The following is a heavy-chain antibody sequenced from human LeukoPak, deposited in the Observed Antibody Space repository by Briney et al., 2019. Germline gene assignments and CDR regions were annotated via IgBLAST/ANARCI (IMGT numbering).Heavy chain of an antibody. CDR1: GGSISSYY. CDR2: IYYSGST. CDR3: ARGFNFCSSTSCYIRPPDY. Sequence: PSETLSLTGTVSGGSISSYYWSWIRQPPGKGLGWVGYIYYSGSTNYNPSLKSRVNISVDTSKNQFSLKLSSVTAADTAVYYCARGFNFCSSTSCYIRPPDYWGQGTLVTVSS. V-gene: IGHV4-59*01. D-gene: IGHD2-2*02. J-gene: IGHJ4*02.